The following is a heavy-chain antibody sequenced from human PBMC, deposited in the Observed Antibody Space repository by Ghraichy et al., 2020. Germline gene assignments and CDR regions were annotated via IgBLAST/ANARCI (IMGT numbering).Heavy chain of an antibody. CDR2: IIPIFDTT. Sequence: SVKVSCKASGGTFSRYAISWVRQAPGQGLEWMGGIIPIFDTTNYAQKFQGRVMITADESTSTAYMELSSLRSEDTAVYYCARDRTVEIVVVVAANYAMDVWGQGTTVTVSS. J-gene: IGHJ6*02. CDR3: ARDRTVEIVVVVAANYAMDV. V-gene: IGHV1-69*13. D-gene: IGHD2-15*01. CDR1: GGTFSRYA.